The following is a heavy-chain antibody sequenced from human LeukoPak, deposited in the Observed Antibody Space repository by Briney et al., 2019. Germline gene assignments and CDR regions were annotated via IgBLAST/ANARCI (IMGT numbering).Heavy chain of an antibody. V-gene: IGHV4-39*01. J-gene: IGHJ4*02. CDR1: GGSISSSSYY. CDR3: ASRKQWLVDY. CDR2: IYYSGST. D-gene: IGHD6-19*01. Sequence: SETLSLTCTVSGGSISSSSYYWGWIRQPPGTGLEWIGSIYYSGSTYYNPSLKSRVSISVDTSKNQFSLKLSSVTAADTAVYYCASRKQWLVDYWGQGTLVTVSS.